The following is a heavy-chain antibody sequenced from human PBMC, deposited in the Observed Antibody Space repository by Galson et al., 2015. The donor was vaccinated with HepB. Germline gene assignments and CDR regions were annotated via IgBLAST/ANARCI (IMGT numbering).Heavy chain of an antibody. Sequence: SLRLSCAAYGFTFSSYAMTWVRQAPGKGLEWVSVISGSGDTTYYADSVKGRFTISRDNSKNTLYLEMKSLRADEMALYYCAKALTMRNWHSPVFDYWGQGTLVTVSS. D-gene: IGHD1-7*01. CDR1: GFTFSSYA. J-gene: IGHJ4*02. CDR2: ISGSGDTT. CDR3: AKALTMRNWHSPVFDY. V-gene: IGHV3-23*01.